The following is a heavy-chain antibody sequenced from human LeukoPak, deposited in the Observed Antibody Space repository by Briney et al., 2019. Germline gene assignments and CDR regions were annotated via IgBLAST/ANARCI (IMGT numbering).Heavy chain of an antibody. J-gene: IGHJ5*02. CDR3: ARDPGYSYGENWFDP. CDR2: IYYSGST. V-gene: IGHV4-39*07. Sequence: SETLSLTCTVSGGSISSSSYYWGWIRQPPGKGLEWIGNIYYSGSTHYNPALKSRVTISVDTSKNQFSLKLSSVTAADTAVYYCARDPGYSYGENWFDPWGQGTLVTVSS. CDR1: GGSISSSSYY. D-gene: IGHD5-18*01.